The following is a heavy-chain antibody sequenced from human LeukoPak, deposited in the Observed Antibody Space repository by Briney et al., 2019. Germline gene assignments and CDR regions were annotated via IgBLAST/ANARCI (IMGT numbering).Heavy chain of an antibody. V-gene: IGHV3-33*01. J-gene: IGHJ4*02. CDR1: GFTFSSDG. D-gene: IGHD3-10*01. Sequence: GRSLRLSCAASGFTFSSDGMHWVRQAPGKGLEWVAVIWYDGSNKYYADSVKGRFTISRDNSKNTLYLQMNSLRAEDTAVYYCARGLVSGGEEYYFDYWGQGTLVTVSS. CDR2: IWYDGSNK. CDR3: ARGLVSGGEEYYFDY.